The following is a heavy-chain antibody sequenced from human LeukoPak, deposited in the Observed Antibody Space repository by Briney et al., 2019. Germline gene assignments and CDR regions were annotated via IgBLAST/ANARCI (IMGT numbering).Heavy chain of an antibody. CDR1: GFTYNSYW. D-gene: IGHD2-15*01. Sequence: GGSLRLSCAASGFTYNSYWMSWVRQAPEKGPEWLANIRQDGSDKQYVDSVKGRFTISRDNAKNSLYLQMNSLSAEDTAVYYCARHSRGSPIDDWGQGTLVTVSS. J-gene: IGHJ4*02. V-gene: IGHV3-7*01. CDR3: ARHSRGSPIDD. CDR2: IRQDGSDK.